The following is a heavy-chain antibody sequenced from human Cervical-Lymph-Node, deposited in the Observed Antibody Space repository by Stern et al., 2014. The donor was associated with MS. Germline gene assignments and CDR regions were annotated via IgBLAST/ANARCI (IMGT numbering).Heavy chain of an antibody. CDR1: GYSFNIYW. CDR2: IYPDDSDT. V-gene: IGHV5-51*01. Sequence: EVQLVESGAEVKKPGESLTISCKGFGYSFNIYWIAWVRQSPGKGLEWMGIIYPDDSDTGYSPSFQGQVTFSVDKSISTAYLQWSSLKPSDTATYFCARRGMDVWGQGTSVTVSS. J-gene: IGHJ6*02. CDR3: ARRGMDV.